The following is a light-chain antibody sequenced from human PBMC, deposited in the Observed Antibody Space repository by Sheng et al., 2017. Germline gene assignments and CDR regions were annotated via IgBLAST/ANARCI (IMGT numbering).Light chain of an antibody. CDR1: ILRYRY. J-gene: IGLJ3*02. Sequence: SFELTQPPSVSVSPGQTATITCSGDILRYRYADWYQQKPGQSPLLIIHQNSGRPSGIPERFSGSKSGITATLTITGTQAVDEADYHCQAWDDSVLFGAGTRLTVL. V-gene: IGLV3-1*01. CDR3: QAWDDSVL. CDR2: QNS.